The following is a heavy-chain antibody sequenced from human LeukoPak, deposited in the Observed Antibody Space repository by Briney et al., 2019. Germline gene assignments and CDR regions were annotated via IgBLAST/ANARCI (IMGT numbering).Heavy chain of an antibody. J-gene: IGHJ5*02. CDR1: GGSISSSSYY. D-gene: IGHD6-13*01. CDR2: IYYSGST. CDR3: ARQRRQSSSWYQNWLDP. V-gene: IGHV4-39*01. Sequence: PSETLSLTCTVSGGSISSSSYYWGWIRQPPGKGLEWIGSIYYSGSTYYNPSLKSRVTISVDTSKNQFSLKLSSVTAADTAVYYCARQRRQSSSWYQNWLDPWGQGTLVTVSS.